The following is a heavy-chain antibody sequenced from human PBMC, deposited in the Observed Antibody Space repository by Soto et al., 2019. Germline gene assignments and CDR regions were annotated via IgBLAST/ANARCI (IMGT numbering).Heavy chain of an antibody. CDR3: AKDSNTPNFFDY. CDR2: ISRDGSNN. CDR1: GFTFSRYG. Sequence: GGSLILSCAASGFTFSRYGMHWVRQAPGKGLEWVAVISRDGSNNYYVGSVQGRFTISRDNSKNTLSLQMNSLRTEDTAVYYCAKDSNTPNFFDYWGQGALVTVSS. D-gene: IGHD2-2*02. J-gene: IGHJ4*02. V-gene: IGHV3-30*18.